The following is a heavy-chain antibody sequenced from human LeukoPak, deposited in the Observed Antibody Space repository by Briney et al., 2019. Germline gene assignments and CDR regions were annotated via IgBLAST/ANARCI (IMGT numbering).Heavy chain of an antibody. Sequence: ASVKVSCKASGYTLTELSTHWVRLAPGKGLEWMGGFDPENGQPIYAQKFQGRVTMTEDTSTDTAYMELRSLRSEDTAVYYCAAGADYDIMPYWGQGTLVTVSS. J-gene: IGHJ4*02. CDR1: GYTLTELS. CDR3: AAGADYDIMPY. D-gene: IGHD3-9*01. V-gene: IGHV1-24*01. CDR2: FDPENGQP.